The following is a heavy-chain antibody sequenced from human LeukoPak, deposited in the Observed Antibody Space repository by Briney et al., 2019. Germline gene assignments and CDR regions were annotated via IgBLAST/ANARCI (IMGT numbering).Heavy chain of an antibody. CDR2: ISSSGTNI. Sequence: GGSLRLSCAASGFTFSSYSMNWVRQAPGKGLEWISYISSSGTNIYYAESVKGRFTIPRDNAKNSLYLQMNSLRAEDTAVYYCASFTGYCSSTSCLKEAFDIWGQGTMVTVSS. CDR3: ASFTGYCSSTSCLKEAFDI. V-gene: IGHV3-48*04. D-gene: IGHD2-2*01. J-gene: IGHJ3*02. CDR1: GFTFSSYS.